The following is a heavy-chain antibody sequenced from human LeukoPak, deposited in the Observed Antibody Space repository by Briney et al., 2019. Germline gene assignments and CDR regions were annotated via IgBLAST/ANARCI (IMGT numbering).Heavy chain of an antibody. CDR2: INESGGT. J-gene: IGHJ4*02. CDR3: ARDGEIAVAVPFDY. CDR1: GGSFSGYY. V-gene: IGHV4-34*01. Sequence: SETLSLTCAVYGGSFSGYYWNLIRQPPGKGLEWIGEINESGGTNYNPSLKSRVTISIDMSKTQFSLKLSSVTAADTAVYYCARDGEIAVAVPFDYWGQGTLVTVSS. D-gene: IGHD6-19*01.